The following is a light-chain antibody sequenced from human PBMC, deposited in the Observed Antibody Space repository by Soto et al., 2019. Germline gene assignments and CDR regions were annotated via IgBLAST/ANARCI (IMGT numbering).Light chain of an antibody. CDR1: QSVSSD. CDR3: QQYYSTPRT. V-gene: IGKV3-15*01. J-gene: IGKJ1*01. Sequence: EIVMTQSPATLSVSPVERATLSCRASQSVSSDLAWYQQKPGQAPRLLIYGASTRATGIPARFSGSGSGTEFTLTISSLQSEDVAVYYCQQYYSTPRTFGQGTKVDIK. CDR2: GAS.